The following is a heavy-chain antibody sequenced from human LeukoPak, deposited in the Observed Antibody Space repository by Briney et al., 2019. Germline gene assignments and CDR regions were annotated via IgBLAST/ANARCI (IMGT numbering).Heavy chain of an antibody. CDR2: ISTYNGNT. CDR3: ARVITMVRGVFNWFDP. Sequence: GASVKVSCKASGYTFTNYGIRWVRQAPGQGLEWMGWISTYNGNTNYAQKLQGRVTMTTDTSTSTAYMELRSLRSDDTAVYYCARVITMVRGVFNWFDPWGQGTLVTVSS. J-gene: IGHJ5*02. V-gene: IGHV1-18*01. CDR1: GYTFTNYG. D-gene: IGHD3-10*01.